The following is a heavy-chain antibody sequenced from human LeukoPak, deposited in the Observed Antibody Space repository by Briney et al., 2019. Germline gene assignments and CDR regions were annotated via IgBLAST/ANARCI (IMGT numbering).Heavy chain of an antibody. CDR3: AKEADTTGYHEYFHH. V-gene: IGHV3-48*01. CDR2: ISGSSNTI. CDR1: GFTFSDSS. Sequence: PGGSLRLSCAASGFTFSDSSMNWVRQAPGKGLEWVSYISGSSNTIYYADSVKGRFTISRDNSKNTLYLQMNSLRAEDTAVYYCAKEADTTGYHEYFHHWGQGTLVTVSS. J-gene: IGHJ1*01. D-gene: IGHD3-22*01.